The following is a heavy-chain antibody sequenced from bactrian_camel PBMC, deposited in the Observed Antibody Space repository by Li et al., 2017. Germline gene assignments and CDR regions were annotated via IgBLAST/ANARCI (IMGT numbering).Heavy chain of an antibody. CDR1: GVTNIGHC. D-gene: IGHD7*01. J-gene: IGHJ6*01. Sequence: HVQLVESGGGSVQAGGSLRLSCEGSGVTNIGHCLGWFRQAPGKERERIASIDDAGRTLYADSVKDRFTISLDRRKVALHLQMSSLKLEDTAVYYCARWESGQTIISQECGGGAFPRRGDSFGYWGRGTQVTVS. V-gene: IGHV3S55*01. CDR2: IDDAGRT. CDR3: ARWESGQTIISQECGGGAFPRRGDSFGY.